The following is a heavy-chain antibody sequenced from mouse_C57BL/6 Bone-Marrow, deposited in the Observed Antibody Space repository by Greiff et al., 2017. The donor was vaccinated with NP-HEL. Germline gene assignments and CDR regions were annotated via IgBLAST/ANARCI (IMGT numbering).Heavy chain of an antibody. V-gene: IGHV1-81*01. CDR2: IYPRSGNT. D-gene: IGHD1-1*01. CDR1: GYTFTSYG. Sequence: VMLVESGAELARPGASVKLSCKASGYTFTSYGISWVKQRTGQGLEWIGEIYPRSGNTYYNEKFKGKATLTADKSSSTAYMELRSLTSEDSAVYFCARPHYGSSPWFAYWGQGTLVTVSA. J-gene: IGHJ3*01. CDR3: ARPHYGSSPWFAY.